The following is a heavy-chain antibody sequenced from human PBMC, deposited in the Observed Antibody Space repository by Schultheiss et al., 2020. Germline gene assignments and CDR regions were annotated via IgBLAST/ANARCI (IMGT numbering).Heavy chain of an antibody. CDR1: GFTFSSYS. Sequence: GGSLRLSCAASGFTFSSYSMNWVRQAPGKGLEWVSRIHGDGSGTNYADSVKGRFTISRDNAKNTVYLQMNSLRAEDTAVYYCARGGDVWSGYYPPDPWGQGTLVTVSS. V-gene: IGHV3-74*01. CDR3: ARGGDVWSGYYPPDP. J-gene: IGHJ5*02. D-gene: IGHD3-3*01. CDR2: IHGDGSGT.